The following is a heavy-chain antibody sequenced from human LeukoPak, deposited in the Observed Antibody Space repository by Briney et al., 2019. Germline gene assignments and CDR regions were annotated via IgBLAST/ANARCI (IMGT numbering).Heavy chain of an antibody. V-gene: IGHV4-4*07. J-gene: IGHJ4*02. Sequence: SETLSLTCTVSGDSISSYYWSWLRQPAGKGLEWIGRIYTSGSTTYNPSLKSRVTMSVDTSKNQFSLKLSSMTAADTAVYYCAREVVVPGATFDYWGQGTLVTVSS. CDR2: IYTSGST. CDR1: GDSISSYY. D-gene: IGHD2-2*01. CDR3: AREVVVPGATFDY.